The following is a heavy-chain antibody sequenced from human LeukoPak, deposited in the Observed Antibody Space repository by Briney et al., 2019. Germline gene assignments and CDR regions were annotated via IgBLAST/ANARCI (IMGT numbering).Heavy chain of an antibody. CDR3: ARLHGSGSYYDYFDY. Sequence: GESLKTSCKGSGYSFTTYWIGWVRQMPGKGLEWMGIIYPGDSDTRYSPSFQGQVAISADKSISTAYLQWSSLKASDTAMYYCARLHGSGSYYDYFDYWGQGTLVTVSS. D-gene: IGHD3-10*01. V-gene: IGHV5-51*01. J-gene: IGHJ4*02. CDR2: IYPGDSDT. CDR1: GYSFTTYW.